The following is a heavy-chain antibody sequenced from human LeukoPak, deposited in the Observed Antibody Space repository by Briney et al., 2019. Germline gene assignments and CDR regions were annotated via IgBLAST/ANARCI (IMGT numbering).Heavy chain of an antibody. J-gene: IGHJ4*02. CDR1: GGSISSGDYY. Sequence: SETLSLTCTVSGGSISSGDYYWSWIRQPPGKGLEWIGYIYYSGSTYYNPSLKSRVTISVDTSKNQFSLKLSSVTAADTAVYYCARDRATEVRGVIWGVFDYWGQGTLVTVSS. D-gene: IGHD3-10*01. V-gene: IGHV4-30-4*01. CDR3: ARDRATEVRGVIWGVFDY. CDR2: IYYSGST.